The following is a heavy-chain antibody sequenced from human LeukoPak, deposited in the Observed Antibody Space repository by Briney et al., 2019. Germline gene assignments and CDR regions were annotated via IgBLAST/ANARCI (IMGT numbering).Heavy chain of an antibody. V-gene: IGHV7-4-1*02. Sequence: ASVKVSCKASGYTFTTYAMNWVRQAPGQGLEWMGWINTDTGNPTYAQGFTGRFVFSLDTSVSTAYLQISSLKAEDTAVYYCATQAKWNYFSWGQGTLVTVSS. CDR1: GYTFTTYA. CDR2: INTDTGNP. D-gene: IGHD1-7*01. J-gene: IGHJ5*02. CDR3: ATQAKWNYFS.